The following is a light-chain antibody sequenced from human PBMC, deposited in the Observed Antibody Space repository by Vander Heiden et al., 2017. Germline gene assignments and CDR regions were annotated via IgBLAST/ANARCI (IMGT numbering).Light chain of an antibody. J-gene: IGLJ2*01. CDR2: DDS. CDR1: NIGSKS. V-gene: IGLV3-21*02. Sequence: VLDPPTSAAVTPGQAARITCGGDNIGSKSVHWYQQRPGQAPVVVVYDDSDRPSGIPDRISGSNSGNTATLTISKVEAGDEADYFCQVWDSSSHHVVFGGGTKLTVL. CDR3: QVWDSSSHHVV.